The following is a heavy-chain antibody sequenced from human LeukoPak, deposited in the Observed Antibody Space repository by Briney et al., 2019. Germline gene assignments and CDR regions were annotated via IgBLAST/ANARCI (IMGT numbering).Heavy chain of an antibody. V-gene: IGHV1-8*02. Sequence: ASVKVSCKASGYTFTSYDINWVRQATGQGLEWMGWMNPNSGNTGYAQKFQGRVTMTTDTSTSTAYMELRSLRSDDTAVYYCARGPGGRSGYYPLEDNYYYYYMDVWGKGTTVTVSS. CDR3: ARGPGGRSGYYPLEDNYYYYYMDV. J-gene: IGHJ6*03. CDR1: GYTFTSYD. CDR2: MNPNSGNT. D-gene: IGHD3-22*01.